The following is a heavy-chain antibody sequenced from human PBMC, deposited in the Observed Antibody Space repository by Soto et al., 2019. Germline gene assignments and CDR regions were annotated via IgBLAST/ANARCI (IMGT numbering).Heavy chain of an antibody. V-gene: IGHV3-33*01. CDR3: ARSFQWLVRMWDYFDY. D-gene: IGHD6-19*01. CDR2: IWYDGSNK. Sequence: QVQLVESGGGVVQPGRSLRLSCAASGFTFSSYGMHWVRQAPGKGLEWVAVIWYDGSNKYYADSVKGRFTISRDNSKNTLYLQMNSLRAEDTAVYYCARSFQWLVRMWDYFDYWGQGPLVTVSS. J-gene: IGHJ4*02. CDR1: GFTFSSYG.